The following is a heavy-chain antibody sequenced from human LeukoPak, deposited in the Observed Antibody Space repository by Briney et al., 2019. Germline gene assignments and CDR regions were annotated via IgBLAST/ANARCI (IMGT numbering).Heavy chain of an antibody. Sequence: PGKSLRLSCVVSGFNLSGDVMHWVRQAPGKGLEWVAVISYDGTTKYYADSVKGRFTISRDIPKNTLDLQMNSVRAEDTAVYYCARDGRSDSGSPFYFFDFWGRGTLVTVSS. CDR2: ISYDGTTK. J-gene: IGHJ4*02. D-gene: IGHD3-10*01. CDR3: ARDGRSDSGSPFYFFDF. CDR1: GFNLSGDV. V-gene: IGHV3-30*04.